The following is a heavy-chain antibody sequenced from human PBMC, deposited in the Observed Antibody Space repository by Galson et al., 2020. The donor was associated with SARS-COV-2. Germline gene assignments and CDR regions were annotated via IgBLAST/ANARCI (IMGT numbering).Heavy chain of an antibody. J-gene: IGHJ4*02. CDR2: IKSSGGDT. V-gene: IGHV3-64D*06. D-gene: IGHD1-26*01. CDR1: GFTFRNYA. CDR3: VLLGTRFLGESHLDS. Sequence: GGSLRLSCLASGFTFRNYAMFWVRQAPGKGLEYVSVIKSSGGDTYYADSVKGRFVISRDNSRDTLFLQMNTLRAEDTAVYYCVLLGTRFLGESHLDSWGQGTRVTVSS.